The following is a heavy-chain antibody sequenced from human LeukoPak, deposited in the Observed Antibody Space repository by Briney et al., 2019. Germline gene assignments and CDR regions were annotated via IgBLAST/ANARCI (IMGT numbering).Heavy chain of an antibody. CDR2: INHSGST. J-gene: IGHJ4*02. D-gene: IGHD1-26*01. V-gene: IGHV4-34*01. CDR3: ARHSPVGIFYFDY. CDR1: GGSFSGYY. Sequence: SETLSLTCAVYGGSFSGYYGSWIRQPPGKGLEWIGEINHSGSTNYNPSLKSRVTILVDTSKNQFSLKLSSVTAADTAVYYCARHSPVGIFYFDYWGQGTLVTVSS.